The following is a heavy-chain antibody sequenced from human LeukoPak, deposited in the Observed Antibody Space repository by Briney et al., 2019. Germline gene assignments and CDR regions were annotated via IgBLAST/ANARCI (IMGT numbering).Heavy chain of an antibody. Sequence: GGSLTLSCAASGFTFSSYAMSWVRQAPGRGLEWVSAISGSGGSIYYADSVKGRFTISRDNSKNTVYLQMNSLRTDDAAIYYCAKDPAGVWYYDFWSGYYPAHWGQGTLVTVSS. CDR2: ISGSGGSI. CDR3: AKDPAGVWYYDFWSGYYPAH. D-gene: IGHD3-3*01. V-gene: IGHV3-23*01. J-gene: IGHJ4*02. CDR1: GFTFSSYA.